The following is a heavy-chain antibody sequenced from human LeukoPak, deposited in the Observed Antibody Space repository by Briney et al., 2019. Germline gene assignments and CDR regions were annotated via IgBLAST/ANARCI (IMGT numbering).Heavy chain of an antibody. CDR3: ARDRSSMIRGDFDY. CDR1: GXTFSSYE. Sequence: PGGSLRLSCAASGXTFSSYEMNWVRQAPGKGLEWVSYVSSGGTSTYYADSVKGRFTISRDNAKNSLYLQMNSLRAEDTAVYYCARDRSSMIRGDFDYWGQGTLVTVSS. D-gene: IGHD3-10*01. V-gene: IGHV3-48*03. CDR2: VSSGGTST. J-gene: IGHJ4*02.